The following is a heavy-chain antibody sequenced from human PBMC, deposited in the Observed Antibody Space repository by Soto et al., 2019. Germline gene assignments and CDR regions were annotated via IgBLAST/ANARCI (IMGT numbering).Heavy chain of an antibody. Sequence: GGSLRLSCAASGFTFSGSAMHWVRQASGKGLEWVGRIRSKANSYATAYAASVKGRFTISRDDSKNTAYLQMNSLKTEDTAVYYCTRPDSGYDSHDYYYYGMDVWGQRNTVTVSS. J-gene: IGHJ6*02. V-gene: IGHV3-73*01. CDR2: IRSKANSYAT. D-gene: IGHD5-12*01. CDR1: GFTFSGSA. CDR3: TRPDSGYDSHDYYYYGMDV.